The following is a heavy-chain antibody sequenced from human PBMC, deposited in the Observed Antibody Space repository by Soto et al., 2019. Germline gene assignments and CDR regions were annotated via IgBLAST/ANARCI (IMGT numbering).Heavy chain of an antibody. CDR2: ISAYNGNT. D-gene: IGHD2-2*01. J-gene: IGHJ4*02. CDR1: GYTFTSYG. V-gene: IGHV1-18*04. Sequence: ASVKVSCKASGYTFTSYGISWVRQAPGQGLEWMGWISAYNGNTNYAQKLQGRVTMTTDTSTSTAYMELRSLRSDDTAVYYCARDPYCSSTSCYQREPPLDYWGQGTLVTVPQ. CDR3: ARDPYCSSTSCYQREPPLDY.